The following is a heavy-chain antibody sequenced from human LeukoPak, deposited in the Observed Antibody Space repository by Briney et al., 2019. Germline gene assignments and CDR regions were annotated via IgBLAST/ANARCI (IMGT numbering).Heavy chain of an antibody. V-gene: IGHV3-21*01. D-gene: IGHD2-15*01. CDR3: ARDFGYCSGGSCYSIEGDAFDI. Sequence: GGSLRLSCAASGFTFSSYWMSWVRQAPGKGLEWVSSISSSSSYIYYADSVKGRFTISRDNAKNSLYLQMNSLRAEDTAVYYCARDFGYCSGGSCYSIEGDAFDIWGQGTMVTVSS. CDR1: GFTFSSYW. J-gene: IGHJ3*02. CDR2: ISSSSSYI.